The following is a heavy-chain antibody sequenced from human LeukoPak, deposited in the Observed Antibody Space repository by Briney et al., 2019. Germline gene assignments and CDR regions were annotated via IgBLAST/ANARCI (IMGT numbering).Heavy chain of an antibody. CDR1: GGSITNTNYY. D-gene: IGHD6-19*01. J-gene: IGHJ4*02. CDR2: IYYSGST. CDR3: ARDGAAVAGTFAY. V-gene: IGHV4-39*07. Sequence: SETLSLTCTVSGGSITNTNYYWGWIRQPPGKGLEWIGSIYYSGSTYYNPSLKSRVTISVDTSKNQFSLKLSSVTAADTAVYFCARDGAAVAGTFAYWGQGTLATVSS.